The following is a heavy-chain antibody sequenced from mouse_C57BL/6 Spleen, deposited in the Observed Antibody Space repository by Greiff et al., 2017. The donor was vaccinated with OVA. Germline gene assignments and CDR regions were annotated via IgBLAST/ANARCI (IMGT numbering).Heavy chain of an antibody. CDR1: GYTFTSYW. Sequence: VQLQQPGAELVKPGASVKLSCKASGYTFTSYWMQWVKQRPGQGLEWIGEIDPSDSYTNYNQKFKGKATLTVDTSSSTAYMQLSSLTSEDSAVYYCARSLTGTWAYWGQGTLVTVSA. J-gene: IGHJ3*01. D-gene: IGHD4-1*01. CDR3: ARSLTGTWAY. CDR2: IDPSDSYT. V-gene: IGHV1-50*01.